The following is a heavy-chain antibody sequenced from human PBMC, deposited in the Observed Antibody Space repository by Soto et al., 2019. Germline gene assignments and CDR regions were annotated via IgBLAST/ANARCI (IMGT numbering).Heavy chain of an antibody. CDR1: GYTFASYA. Sequence: QVQLVQSGAEVKKPGASVKVSCKASGYTFASYAISWMRQAPGQGLEWMGWISAYNGNTNYAQKLQGRVTMTTDTSTSTASTELRSLTSDDTAVYYCARDPPPPEYWGQGTLVTVSS. CDR2: ISAYNGNT. D-gene: IGHD2-2*01. CDR3: ARDPPPPEY. V-gene: IGHV1-18*01. J-gene: IGHJ4*02.